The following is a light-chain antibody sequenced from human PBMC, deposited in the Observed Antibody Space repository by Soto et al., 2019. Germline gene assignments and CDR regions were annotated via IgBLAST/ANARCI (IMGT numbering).Light chain of an antibody. Sequence: EMVLTQSPGTLSLSPGERVTLSCRASQSVNSNYLAWYQQKPGQAPRLLIYGTSSRATDIPDRFSGSGSGTDFTLTISRLEPEDFAVYYCQQYGDGNSPRYSFGQGTKLEIK. V-gene: IGKV3-20*01. CDR3: QQYGDGNSPRYS. CDR2: GTS. CDR1: QSVNSNY. J-gene: IGKJ2*03.